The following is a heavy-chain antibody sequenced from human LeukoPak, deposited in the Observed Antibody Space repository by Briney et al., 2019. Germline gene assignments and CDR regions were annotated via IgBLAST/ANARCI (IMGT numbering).Heavy chain of an antibody. D-gene: IGHD6-13*01. V-gene: IGHV4-59*01. CDR2: IYYSGST. CDR3: VGLIAAAGIDYFDY. Sequence: SETLSLTRTVSGGSISSYYWSWIRQPPGKGLEWIGYIYYSGSTNYNPSLKSRVTISVDTSKDQFSLKLSSVTAADTAVYYCVGLIAAAGIDYFDYWGQGTLVTVSS. CDR1: GGSISSYY. J-gene: IGHJ4*02.